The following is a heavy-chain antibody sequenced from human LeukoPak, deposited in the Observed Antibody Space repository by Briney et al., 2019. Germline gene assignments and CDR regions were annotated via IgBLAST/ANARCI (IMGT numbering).Heavy chain of an antibody. CDR3: AKAPPYKKYFDY. D-gene: IGHD1-1*01. V-gene: IGHV3-23*01. J-gene: IGHJ4*02. CDR1: GFTFSSYW. CDR2: ISNSGDAT. Sequence: GGSLRLSCAASGFTFSSYWMYWVRQAPGKGLEWVSTISNSGDATYYADSVKGRFTISRDNSKNTLYLQMNSLRAEDTAVYYCAKAPPYKKYFDYWGQGTLVTVSS.